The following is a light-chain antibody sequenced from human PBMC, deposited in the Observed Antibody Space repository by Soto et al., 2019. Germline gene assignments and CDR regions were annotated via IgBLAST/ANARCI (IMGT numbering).Light chain of an antibody. CDR3: QQYPIF. V-gene: IGKV1-5*01. J-gene: IGKJ2*01. Sequence: DMQMTQSPSTLSSSVGDRVTITCRASQNINRWLAWYQQRPGKAPNLLLYDATALESGVTARFSGSGSGTEFTLTISSLQPDYSGHYYCQQYPIFFGQGTKLEIK. CDR2: DAT. CDR1: QNINRW.